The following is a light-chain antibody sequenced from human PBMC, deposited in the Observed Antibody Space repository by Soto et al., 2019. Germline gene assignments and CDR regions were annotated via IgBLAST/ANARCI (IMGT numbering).Light chain of an antibody. V-gene: IGLV2-14*01. CDR2: EVS. CDR1: SSDVGAYNY. J-gene: IGLJ1*01. Sequence: QSVLTQPASVSGSPGQSITISCTGTSSDVGAYNYVSWYQQHPGKAPKLLIFEVSSRPSVVSNRFSGSKSGSTASLTISGLQAEDEADYYCSSYADSDTLYVFGTGTKVTVL. CDR3: SSYADSDTLYV.